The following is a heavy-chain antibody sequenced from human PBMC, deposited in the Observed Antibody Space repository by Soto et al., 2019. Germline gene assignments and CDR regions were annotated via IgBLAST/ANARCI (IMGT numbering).Heavy chain of an antibody. CDR3: AKDHDGVAAAGPTDY. D-gene: IGHD6-13*01. CDR1: GFTFSSYW. J-gene: IGHJ4*02. CDR2: IKQDGSEK. V-gene: IGHV3-7*01. Sequence: GGSLRLSCAASGFTFSSYWMSWGRQAPWKGLEWVANIKQDGSEKYYVDSVKGRFTISRDNAKNSLYLQMNSLRAEDTAVYYCAKDHDGVAAAGPTDYWGQGTLVTVSS.